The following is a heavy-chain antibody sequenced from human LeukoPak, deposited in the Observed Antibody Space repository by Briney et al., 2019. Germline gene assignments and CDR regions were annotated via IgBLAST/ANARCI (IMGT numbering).Heavy chain of an antibody. CDR1: GYTFTGYY. J-gene: IGHJ3*02. D-gene: IGHD1-26*01. Sequence: ASVKVSCKASGYTFTGYYMHWVRQAPGQGLEWMGWINPDSGGTKYVENFQGRVTMTRDTSISKAYLELTRLSSDDTAMYYCATSGSGNYLGHDSFDIWGQGTMVIVSS. CDR3: ATSGSGNYLGHDSFDI. V-gene: IGHV1-2*02. CDR2: INPDSGGT.